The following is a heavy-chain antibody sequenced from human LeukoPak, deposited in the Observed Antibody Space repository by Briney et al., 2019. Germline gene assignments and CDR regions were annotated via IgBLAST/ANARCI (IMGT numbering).Heavy chain of an antibody. CDR3: VRGALPGDNWYFDL. J-gene: IGHJ2*01. CDR1: RFPFSAYD. Sequence: GGSLRLSCATSRFPFSAYDMHWVRQAPGKGLEWVSAFGSAGDTYYPGAVKGRFTISRDYATDSLYLQMNSLRAGDTAVYFCVRGALPGDNWYFDLWGRGTLVTVSS. V-gene: IGHV3-13*01. CDR2: FGSAGDT.